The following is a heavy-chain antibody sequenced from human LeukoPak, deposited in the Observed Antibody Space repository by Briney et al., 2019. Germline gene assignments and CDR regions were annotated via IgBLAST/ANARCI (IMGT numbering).Heavy chain of an antibody. CDR1: GFTFSSYS. D-gene: IGHD3-22*01. CDR2: ISSSSSYI. Sequence: GGSLRLSCAASGFTFSSYSMNWVRQAPGKGLEWVSSISSSSSYIYYADSVEGRFTISRDNANNSLYLQMNDLRADDTAVYYCARGDSSACPDYWGQGTLVTVSS. CDR3: ARGDSSACPDY. J-gene: IGHJ4*02. V-gene: IGHV3-21*04.